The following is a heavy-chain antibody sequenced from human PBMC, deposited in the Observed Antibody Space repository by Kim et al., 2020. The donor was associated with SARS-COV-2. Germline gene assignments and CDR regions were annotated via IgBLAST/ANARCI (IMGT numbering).Heavy chain of an antibody. CDR1: GYTFTGYY. CDR3: ARSSYGGSRVGAFDI. CDR2: INPNSGGT. J-gene: IGHJ3*02. V-gene: IGHV1-2*04. Sequence: ASVKVSCKASGYTFTGYYMHWVRQAPGQGLEWMGWINPNSGGTNYAQKFQGWVTMTRDTSISTAYMELSRLSSDDTAVYYCARSSYGGSRVGAFDIWGQGTMVTVSS. D-gene: IGHD1-26*01.